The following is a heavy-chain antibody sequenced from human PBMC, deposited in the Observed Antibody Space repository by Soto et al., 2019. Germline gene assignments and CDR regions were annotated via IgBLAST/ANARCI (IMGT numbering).Heavy chain of an antibody. V-gene: IGHV4-34*01. CDR2: INHSGST. CDR1: GGSFSGYY. Sequence: QVQLQQWGAGLLKPSETLSLTCAIYGGSFSGYYWSWLRQPPGKGLEWMGEINHSGSTNYNPSLXKXXXIXTDTSKNQSSLKLSSVTAADTAVDYCARGYGRNLGYWGQGTLVTFSS. CDR3: ARGYGRNLGY. J-gene: IGHJ4*02. D-gene: IGHD3-10*01.